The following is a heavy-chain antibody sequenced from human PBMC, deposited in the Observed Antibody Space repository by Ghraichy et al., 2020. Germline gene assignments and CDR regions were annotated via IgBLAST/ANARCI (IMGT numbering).Heavy chain of an antibody. CDR2: IIPIFGTA. J-gene: IGHJ4*02. CDR3: ARVPNWNYYGRFDY. CDR1: GGTFSSYA. D-gene: IGHD1-7*01. V-gene: IGHV1-69*13. Sequence: SVKVSCKASGGTFSSYAISWVRQAPGQGLEWMGGIIPIFGTANYAQKFQGRVTITADESTSTAYMELSSLRSEDTAVYYCARVPNWNYYGRFDYWGQGTLVTVSS.